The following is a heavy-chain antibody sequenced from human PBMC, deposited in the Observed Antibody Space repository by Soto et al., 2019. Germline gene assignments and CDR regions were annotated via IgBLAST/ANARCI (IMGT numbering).Heavy chain of an antibody. CDR1: GFTFNTYW. CDR3: GCGVDWLFDY. D-gene: IGHD2-21*02. Sequence: EVPLVESGGGLVQPGGSLRLSCAASGFTFNTYWMTWVRQAPGKGLEWVANIKQDGSEIHYVDSVKRRFTISRDNAKNSLYLQMNSLRAEDTSGYYCGCGVDWLFDYWGQGTLVTVSS. V-gene: IGHV3-7*02. J-gene: IGHJ4*02. CDR2: IKQDGSEI.